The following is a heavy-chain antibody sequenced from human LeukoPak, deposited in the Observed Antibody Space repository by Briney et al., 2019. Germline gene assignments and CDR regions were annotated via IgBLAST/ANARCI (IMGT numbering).Heavy chain of an antibody. CDR2: IRSKAHGGTT. CDR1: GFTFGDYA. D-gene: IGHD3-3*01. CDR3: TRGSPYYDFWSGYPSSYYFDY. J-gene: IGHJ4*02. Sequence: GRSLRLSCTASGFTFGDYAMSWVRQAPGKGLEWVGFIRSKAHGGTTEYAASVKGRFTISRDDSKSIAYLQMNSLKTEDTAVYYCTRGSPYYDFWSGYPSSYYFDYWGQGTLVTVSS. V-gene: IGHV3-49*04.